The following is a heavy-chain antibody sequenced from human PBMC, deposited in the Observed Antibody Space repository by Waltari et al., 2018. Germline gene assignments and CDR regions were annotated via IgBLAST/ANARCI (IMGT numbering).Heavy chain of an antibody. CDR3: ARRYYYGSGRWYDAFDI. Sequence: QVQLQQWGAGLLKPSETLSLTCAVYGGSFRGYYWSWIRPPPGKGLEWIGEINHSGSTNYNPSLKSRVTISVDTSKNQFSLKLSSVTAADTAVYYCARRYYYGSGRWYDAFDIWGQGTMVTVSS. J-gene: IGHJ3*02. V-gene: IGHV4-34*01. CDR2: INHSGST. CDR1: GGSFRGYY. D-gene: IGHD3-10*01.